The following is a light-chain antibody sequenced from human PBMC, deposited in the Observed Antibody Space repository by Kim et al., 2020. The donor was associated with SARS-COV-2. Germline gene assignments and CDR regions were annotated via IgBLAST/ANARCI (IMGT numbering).Light chain of an antibody. J-gene: IGKJ2*01. Sequence: GDRVTITSRASQSIGSWLGRYQQKPGKAPKLLIDKAAILESAVPSRFSGDESGTEFTLTIKSLQPDDIATDYCQQYDSYPYTFGQGTKLEI. CDR3: QQYDSYPYT. V-gene: IGKV1-5*03. CDR2: KAA. CDR1: QSIGSW.